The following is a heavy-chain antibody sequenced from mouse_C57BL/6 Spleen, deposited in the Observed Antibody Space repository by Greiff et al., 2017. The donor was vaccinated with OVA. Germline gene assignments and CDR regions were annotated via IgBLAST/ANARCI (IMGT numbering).Heavy chain of an antibody. CDR1: GYTFTSYW. CDR2: IDPSDSYT. J-gene: IGHJ3*01. CDR3: ARGELSGPWFAY. V-gene: IGHV1-59*01. Sequence: QVQLQQPGAELVRPGTSVKLSCKASGYTFTSYWMHWVKQRPGQGLEWIGVIDPSDSYTNYNQKFKGKATLTVDTSSSTAYMQLSSLTSEDSAVYYCARGELSGPWFAYWGQGTLVTVSA. D-gene: IGHD4-1*01.